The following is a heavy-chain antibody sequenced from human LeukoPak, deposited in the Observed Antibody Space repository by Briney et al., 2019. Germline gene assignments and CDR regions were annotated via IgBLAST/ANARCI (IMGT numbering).Heavy chain of an antibody. CDR1: GYSINTGYY. J-gene: IGHJ6*03. D-gene: IGHD5-12*01. V-gene: IGHV4-61*01. CDR2: IHYSGST. Sequence: PSETLSLTCTVSGYSINTGYYWGWIRQPPGKGLEWIGYIHYSGSTHYNPSLKSRVTISVDTSKNQVSLKLRSVTAADTAVYYCARTTEGYAGGPGYSYYYYMDVWGKGTTVTISS. CDR3: ARTTEGYAGGPGYSYYYYMDV.